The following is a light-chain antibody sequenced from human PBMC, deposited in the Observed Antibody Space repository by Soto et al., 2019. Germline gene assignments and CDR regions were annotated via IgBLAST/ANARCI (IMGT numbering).Light chain of an antibody. Sequence: QSVLTQPPSASGTPGQRVTISCSGSRSSIGTNTVTWYQQLPGTAPKLLIYSDNQRPSGVHDRFSGSKSGTSASLAISALQSDDEAAYYCAAWDVRFVVFGGGTKLTVL. CDR3: AAWDVRFVV. V-gene: IGLV1-44*01. CDR1: RSSIGTNT. CDR2: SDN. J-gene: IGLJ2*01.